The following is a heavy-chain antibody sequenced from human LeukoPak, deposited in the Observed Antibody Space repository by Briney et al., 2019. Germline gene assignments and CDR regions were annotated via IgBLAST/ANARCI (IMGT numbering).Heavy chain of an antibody. Sequence: PGRSLRLSCAASGFTFSDYYMSWIRQAPGKGLEWVSYISSSGSTIYYADSVKGRFTISRDNAKNSLYLQMNSLRAEDTAVYYCASSGYYDQTHDYWGQGTLVTVSS. V-gene: IGHV3-11*04. CDR3: ASSGYYDQTHDY. CDR2: ISSSGSTI. D-gene: IGHD3-22*01. J-gene: IGHJ4*02. CDR1: GFTFSDYY.